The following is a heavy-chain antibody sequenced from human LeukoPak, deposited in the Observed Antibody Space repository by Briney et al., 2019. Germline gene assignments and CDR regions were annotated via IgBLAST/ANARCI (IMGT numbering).Heavy chain of an antibody. CDR2: INHSGST. CDR1: GGSFSGYY. J-gene: IGHJ4*02. Sequence: SEALSLTCAVYGGSFSGYYWSWIRQLPGKGLEWIGEINHSGSTNYNPPLKSRVTISVDTSKNQFSLKLSSVTAADTAVYYCARGRPAVDYWGQGTLVTVSS. V-gene: IGHV4-34*01. CDR3: ARGRPAVDY.